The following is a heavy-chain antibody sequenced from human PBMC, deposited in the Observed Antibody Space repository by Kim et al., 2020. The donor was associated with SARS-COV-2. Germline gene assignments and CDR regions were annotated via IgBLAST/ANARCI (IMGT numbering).Heavy chain of an antibody. CDR2: ISYDGTSE. CDR3: ARVVGGGDY. D-gene: IGHD1-26*01. Sequence: GGSLRLSCEASGFTFSSYGMQWVRQAPGKGLEWVAVISYDGTSEYYVHSVQGRFSISRYNSKNTLYLQMNSLRAEDTAVYYCARVVGGGDYWGQGTLVTVSS. V-gene: IGHV3-33*08. J-gene: IGHJ4*01. CDR1: GFTFSSYG.